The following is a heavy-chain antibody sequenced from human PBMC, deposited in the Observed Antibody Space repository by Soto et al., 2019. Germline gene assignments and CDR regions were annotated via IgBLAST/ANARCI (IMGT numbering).Heavy chain of an antibody. CDR2: ISYDGSNK. J-gene: IGHJ4*02. D-gene: IGHD4-17*01. Sequence: QVQLVESGGGVVQPGRSLRLSCAASGFTFSSYGMHWVRQAPGKGLEWVAVISYDGSNKYYADSVKGRFTISRDNSKNTLYLKMNSLRAEDTAVYYCANDYGDYVVDYWGQGTLVTVSS. CDR3: ANDYGDYVVDY. V-gene: IGHV3-30*18. CDR1: GFTFSSYG.